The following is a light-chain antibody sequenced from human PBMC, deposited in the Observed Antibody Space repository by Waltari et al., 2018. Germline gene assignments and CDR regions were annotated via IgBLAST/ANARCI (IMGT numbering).Light chain of an antibody. Sequence: DIQMTQSPSSLSASVGDRVTITCRASQSIKNYLNWYQQKPGKAPRLLIYAASSFQSGVPSRFSVSGSGTDFSLTISSLQPEDFATYYCQQSSSIPRTFGQGTKVEIK. CDR3: QQSSSIPRT. V-gene: IGKV1-39*01. CDR1: QSIKNY. CDR2: AAS. J-gene: IGKJ1*01.